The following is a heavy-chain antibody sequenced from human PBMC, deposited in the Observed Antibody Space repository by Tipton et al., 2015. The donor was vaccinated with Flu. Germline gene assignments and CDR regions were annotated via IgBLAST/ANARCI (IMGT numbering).Heavy chain of an antibody. CDR3: ARDIVVVVAALDYYYYGMDV. CDR2: ISSSSSYI. V-gene: IGHV3-21*01. J-gene: IGHJ6*02. D-gene: IGHD2-15*01. CDR1: GFTFSSYS. Sequence: SLRLSCAASGFTFSSYSMNWVRQAPGKGLEWVSSISSSSSYIYYADSVKGRFTISRDNAKNSLYLQMNSLRAEDTAVYYCARDIVVVVAALDYYYYGMDVWGQGTTVTVSS.